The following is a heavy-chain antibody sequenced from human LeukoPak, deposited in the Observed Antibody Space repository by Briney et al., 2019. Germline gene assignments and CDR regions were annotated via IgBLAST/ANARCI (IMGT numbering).Heavy chain of an antibody. CDR3: AKSGSYLRVDWFDA. CDR2: ISWNSGSI. V-gene: IGHV3-9*01. J-gene: IGHJ5*02. D-gene: IGHD1-26*01. Sequence: GGSLRLSCAASGFTFDDYAMHWVRKAPGKVLELVSGISWNSGSIVYADSVEGRFTISRDNAKNSLYLQMNSLRAEDTAFYYCAKSGSYLRVDWFDAWGQGTLVTVSS. CDR1: GFTFDDYA.